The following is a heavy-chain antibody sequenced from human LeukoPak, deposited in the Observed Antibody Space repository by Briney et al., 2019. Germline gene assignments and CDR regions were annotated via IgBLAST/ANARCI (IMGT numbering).Heavy chain of an antibody. CDR2: IYHSGST. Sequence: SDTLSLTCTVSGRSISTYYWNWIRQPPGKGLEWIGYIYHSGSTNYNPSLQSRVTISVDTSKNQFSLNLNSVTAADTAVYYCARGGAARLHFQNWGQGTLVTVSS. V-gene: IGHV4-59*07. CDR1: GRSISTYY. CDR3: ARGGAARLHFQN. D-gene: IGHD6-6*01. J-gene: IGHJ1*01.